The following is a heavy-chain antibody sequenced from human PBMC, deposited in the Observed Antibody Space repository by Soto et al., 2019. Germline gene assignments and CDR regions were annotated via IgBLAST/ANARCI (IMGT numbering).Heavy chain of an antibody. D-gene: IGHD4-17*01. V-gene: IGHV3-66*01. Sequence: GGSLILSCAASGITVSSNYMSWVRQAPEKGLEWVSIIYSGGTTYYADSVKGRFTISRDNSKNTVYLQMNNLRAEDTAVYYCGRAVSVTSIFDCWGQGTLVIVSS. CDR1: GITVSSNY. CDR3: GRAVSVTSIFDC. J-gene: IGHJ4*02. CDR2: IYSGGTT.